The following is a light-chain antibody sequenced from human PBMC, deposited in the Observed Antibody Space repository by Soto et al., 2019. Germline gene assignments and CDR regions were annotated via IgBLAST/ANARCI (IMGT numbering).Light chain of an antibody. J-gene: IGLJ1*01. CDR3: SSYTSFSTYV. CDR2: EVS. CDR1: SSDVGGYNY. Sequence: QSVLPQPASVSGSPGQSITISCTGTSSDVGGYNYVSWYQQHPGKAPKLMIYEVSNRPSGVSNRFSGSKSDNTASLTISGLQAEDEADYYCSSYTSFSTYVFGTGTKVTVL. V-gene: IGLV2-14*01.